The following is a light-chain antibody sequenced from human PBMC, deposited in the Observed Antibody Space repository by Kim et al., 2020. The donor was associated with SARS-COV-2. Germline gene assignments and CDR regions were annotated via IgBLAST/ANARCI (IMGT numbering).Light chain of an antibody. CDR3: VHYDSSPHT. V-gene: IGKV3D-20*01. CDR1: QSVSSSY. CDR2: DAS. Sequence: EIVLTQSPATLSLSPGERATLSCAASQSVSSSYLAWYQQKPGLAPRLLIYDASTRATGIPDRFSGSGSVTDFTLTISRLEPEDFAVYYCVHYDSSPHTFCEGAQVEIK. J-gene: IGKJ4*02.